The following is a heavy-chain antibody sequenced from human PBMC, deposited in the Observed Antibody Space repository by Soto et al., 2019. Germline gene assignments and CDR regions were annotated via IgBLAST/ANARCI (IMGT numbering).Heavy chain of an antibody. CDR2: IYSGGST. J-gene: IGHJ3*02. V-gene: IGHV3-53*01. CDR1: GFTVSSNY. CDR3: ARVGVTTVTTYAFDI. D-gene: IGHD4-17*01. Sequence: GGSLRLSCAASGFTVSSNYMSWVRQAPGKGLEWVSVIYSGGSTYYADSVKGRFTISRDNSKNTLYLQMNSLRAEDTAVYYCARVGVTTVTTYAFDIWGQGTMVTVSS.